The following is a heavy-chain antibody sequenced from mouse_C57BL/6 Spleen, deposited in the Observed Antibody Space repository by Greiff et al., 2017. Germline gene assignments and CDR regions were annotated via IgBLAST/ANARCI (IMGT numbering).Heavy chain of an antibody. CDR3: ARGEASSGPAWFAY. Sequence: VKLQQPGAELVMPGASVKLSCKASGYTFTSYWMHWVKQRPGQGLEWIGEIDPSDSYTNYNQKFKGKSTLTVDKSSSTAYMQLSSLTSEDSAVYYCARGEASSGPAWFAYWGQGTLVTVSA. D-gene: IGHD3-2*02. CDR2: IDPSDSYT. J-gene: IGHJ3*01. V-gene: IGHV1-69*01. CDR1: GYTFTSYW.